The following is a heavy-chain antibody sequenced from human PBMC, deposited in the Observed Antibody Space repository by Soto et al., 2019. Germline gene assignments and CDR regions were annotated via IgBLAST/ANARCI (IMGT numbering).Heavy chain of an antibody. CDR3: ARGPGY. CDR1: GYIFTYYP. Sequence: QVQLGQSGAEEKKPGASVRVSCKASGYIFTYYPMHWVRQAPGQSLEWMGWISAGNGNTKYSQKFQGRVTISRDTSARTAYMELSSLRSEDTAVYYCARGPGYWGQGTLVTVSS. CDR2: ISAGNGNT. V-gene: IGHV1-3*05. J-gene: IGHJ4*02.